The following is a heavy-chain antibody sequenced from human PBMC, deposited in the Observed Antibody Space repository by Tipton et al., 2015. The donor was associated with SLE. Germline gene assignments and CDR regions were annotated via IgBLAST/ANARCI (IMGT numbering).Heavy chain of an antibody. V-gene: IGHV3-33*01. Sequence: RSLRLSCAASGFTFSSYGMHWVRQAPGKGLEWVAVIWYDGSNKYYADSVKGRFTISRDNSKNTLYLQMNSLRAEDTAVYYCARDAVIGAFDIWGQGTMVTVSS. CDR3: ARDAVIGAFDI. J-gene: IGHJ3*02. CDR1: GFTFSSYG. D-gene: IGHD2-21*01. CDR2: IWYDGSNK.